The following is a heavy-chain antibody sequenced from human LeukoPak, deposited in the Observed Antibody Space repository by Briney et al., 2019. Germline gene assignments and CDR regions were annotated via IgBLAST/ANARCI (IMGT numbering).Heavy chain of an antibody. CDR2: IRSKAYGGTT. V-gene: IGHV3-49*04. J-gene: IGHJ6*02. CDR3: AREGQQSYGMDV. CDR1: GFTFGDYA. D-gene: IGHD6-13*01. Sequence: GRSLRLSCTGSGFTFGDYAVIGVRQAPGRGLEWVGFIRSKAYGGTTEYAASVKGRFTISRDDSKSIAYLQMDSLKTEDTAVYYCAREGQQSYGMDVWGQGTTVTVSS.